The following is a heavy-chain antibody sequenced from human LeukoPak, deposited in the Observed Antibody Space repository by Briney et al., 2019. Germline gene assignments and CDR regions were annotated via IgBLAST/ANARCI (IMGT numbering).Heavy chain of an antibody. CDR3: ARLWGSVSGYFDY. CDR1: GYTFSSHG. CDR2: IWYDGSDK. Sequence: PGGSLRLSCAVSGYTFSSHGMHWVRQAPGKGLEWVAAIWYDGSDKYYADSVKGRFTISRDNSKNMLYLQMDGLRAEDTALYYCARLWGSVSGYFDYWGQGTLVTVSS. D-gene: IGHD2-21*01. V-gene: IGHV3-33*01. J-gene: IGHJ4*02.